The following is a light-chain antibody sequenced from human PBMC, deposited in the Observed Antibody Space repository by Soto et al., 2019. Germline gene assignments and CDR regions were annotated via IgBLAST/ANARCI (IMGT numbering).Light chain of an antibody. CDR1: ENVSNNY. CDR2: GSS. V-gene: IGKV3-20*01. Sequence: EVVLTQSPGTLSLSPGERATLSCRASENVSNNYLAWYQQKPGQAPRLLIFGSSDGAAGIPDRFSGSGSGTHESLTISTLQPEDFPVYYCQQYGSSPPYTFAEGLKLQVK. CDR3: QQYGSSPPYT. J-gene: IGKJ2*01.